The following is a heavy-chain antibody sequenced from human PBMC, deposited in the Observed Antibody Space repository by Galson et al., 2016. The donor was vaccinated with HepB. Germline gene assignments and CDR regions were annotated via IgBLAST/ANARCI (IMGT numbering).Heavy chain of an antibody. CDR1: GYTFTSYA. J-gene: IGHJ4*02. D-gene: IGHD6-19*01. V-gene: IGHV1-3*01. Sequence: SVKVSCTASGYTFTSYAIHWVRQAPGQGLEWMGWINGGSGDKNYSQKFQDRVTITRDTSASTAYMEVNSLRSGDTAAYYCARETSGWYLGWGQGTLVIVSS. CDR2: INGGSGDK. CDR3: ARETSGWYLG.